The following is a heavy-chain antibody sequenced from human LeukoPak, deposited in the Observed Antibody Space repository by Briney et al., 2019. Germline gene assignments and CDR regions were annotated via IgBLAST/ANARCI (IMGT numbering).Heavy chain of an antibody. J-gene: IGHJ4*02. Sequence: SETLSLTCTVSGGSISSYYWSWIRQPPGKGLEWIGYIYSSGSTNYNSSLKSRVTISVDTSKNQFSLKLTSVTAADTAVYYCARSEGYSSPQNYWGQGTLVTVSP. CDR3: ARSEGYSSPQNY. CDR2: IYSSGST. V-gene: IGHV4-59*01. CDR1: GGSISSYY. D-gene: IGHD6-19*01.